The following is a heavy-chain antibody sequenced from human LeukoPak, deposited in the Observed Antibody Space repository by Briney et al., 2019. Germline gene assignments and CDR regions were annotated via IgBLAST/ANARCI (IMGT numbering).Heavy chain of an antibody. CDR2: INPNSGGT. CDR3: ASSEYDIVTGYYIYN. J-gene: IGHJ4*02. V-gene: IGHV1-2*02. Sequence: SVNVSCEASGYTFTDYYMHWVPQAPEQGRECMRWINPNSGGTKYTHNLQGRVTITRDTSITKAYMQLSRLRSDETAVHYCASSEYDIVTGYYIYNWGERDLFTVSS. CDR1: GYTFTDYY. D-gene: IGHD3-9*01.